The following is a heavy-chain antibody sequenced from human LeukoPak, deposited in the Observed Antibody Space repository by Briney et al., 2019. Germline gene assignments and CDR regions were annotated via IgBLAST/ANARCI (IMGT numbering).Heavy chain of an antibody. D-gene: IGHD2-21*01. CDR1: GYTFTSYA. CDR3: ARSPVVIASYYYYYMDV. J-gene: IGHJ6*03. CDR2: TIPIFGTA. V-gene: IGHV1-69*13. Sequence: ASVKVSCKASGYTFTSYAISWVRQAPGQGLEWMGGTIPIFGTANYAQKFQGRVTITADESTSTAYMELSSLRSEDTAVYYCARSPVVIASYYYYYMDVWGKGTTVTVSS.